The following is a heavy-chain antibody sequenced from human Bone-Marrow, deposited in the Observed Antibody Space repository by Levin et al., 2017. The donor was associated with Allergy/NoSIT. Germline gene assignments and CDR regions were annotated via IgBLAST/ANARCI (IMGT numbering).Heavy chain of an antibody. CDR2: IYYSGST. V-gene: IGHV4-30-4*01. D-gene: IGHD3-10*01. Sequence: SETLSLTCTVSGGSISSGDYYWSWIRQPPGTGLEWIGYIYYSGSTYYNPSLKSRVTISVDTSKNQFSLKLSSVTAADTAVYYCARGWITMVRGVIIPPDYWGQGTLVTVSS. CDR1: GGSISSGDYY. J-gene: IGHJ4*02. CDR3: ARGWITMVRGVIIPPDY.